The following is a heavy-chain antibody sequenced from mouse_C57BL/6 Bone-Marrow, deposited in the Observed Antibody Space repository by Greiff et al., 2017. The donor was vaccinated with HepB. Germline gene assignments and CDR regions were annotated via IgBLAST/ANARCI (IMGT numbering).Heavy chain of an antibody. CDR2: ISSGSSTI. CDR3: ARYGSSYPDY. CDR1: GFTFSDYG. V-gene: IGHV5-17*01. D-gene: IGHD1-1*01. Sequence: EVKVIESGGGLVKPGGSLKLSCAASGFTFSDYGMHWVRQAPEKGLEWVAYISSGSSTIYYADTVKGRFTISRDNAKNTLFLQMTSLRSEDTAMYYCARYGSSYPDYWGQGTTLTVSS. J-gene: IGHJ2*01.